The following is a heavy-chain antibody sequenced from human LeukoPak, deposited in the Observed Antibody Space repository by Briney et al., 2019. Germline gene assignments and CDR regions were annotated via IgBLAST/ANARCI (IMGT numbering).Heavy chain of an antibody. CDR3: ARVRRFSGYYNVYFDY. D-gene: IGHD3-3*01. Sequence: SETLSLTCTVSGGSISSYYWGWIRQPPGKGLEWIGYINYSGSTNYNPSLKSRVTVSVDSSNNQFSLKLRSVTAADTAVYYCARVRRFSGYYNVYFDYWGQGTLVTVFS. CDR2: INYSGST. V-gene: IGHV4-59*01. J-gene: IGHJ4*02. CDR1: GGSISSYY.